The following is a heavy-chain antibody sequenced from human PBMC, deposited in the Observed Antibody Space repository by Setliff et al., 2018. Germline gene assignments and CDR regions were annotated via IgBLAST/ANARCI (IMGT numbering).Heavy chain of an antibody. V-gene: IGHV3-9*01. J-gene: IGHJ4*02. D-gene: IGHD6-19*01. CDR3: AKFSSSVL. CDR2: ISWNSGSI. CDR1: GFTFDDYA. Sequence: GGSLRLSCAASGFTFDDYAMHWVRQAPGKGLEWVSGISWNSGSIGYADSVKGRFTISRDNSKNTLYLQMNSLRAEDTAVYYCAKFSSSVLWGQGTLVTVSS.